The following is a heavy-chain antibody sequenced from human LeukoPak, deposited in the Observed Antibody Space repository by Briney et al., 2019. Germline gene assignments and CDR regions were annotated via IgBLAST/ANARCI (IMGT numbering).Heavy chain of an antibody. J-gene: IGHJ4*02. CDR3: ARVTVTVGNAFDY. D-gene: IGHD4-23*01. Sequence: AAVTVSRTSSGYTFTSYYIHRVRQAPAPGIERMGIINPSGGSTSYAQKFQGRVTMTRDTSTSTVYMELRSLRSEDTAVYYCARVTVTVGNAFDYWGQGALVTVSS. CDR1: GYTFTSYY. V-gene: IGHV1-46*01. CDR2: INPSGGST.